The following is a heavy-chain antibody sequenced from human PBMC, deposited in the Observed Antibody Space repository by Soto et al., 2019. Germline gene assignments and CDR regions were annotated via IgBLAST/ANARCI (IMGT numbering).Heavy chain of an antibody. D-gene: IGHD3-22*01. Sequence: GESVRLSCAPYGFTFTSYSMNWVRPAPGKWLDGVSFISSVSTDIYYADSVKGRFSISRDNAKNSLYLQMNSLRAEDPAVYYCARDSVYYYDSSGYPPRFSYWGQGTLVTVS. CDR2: ISSVSTDI. V-gene: IGHV3-21*01. CDR1: GFTFTSYS. J-gene: IGHJ4*02. CDR3: ARDSVYYYDSSGYPPRFSY.